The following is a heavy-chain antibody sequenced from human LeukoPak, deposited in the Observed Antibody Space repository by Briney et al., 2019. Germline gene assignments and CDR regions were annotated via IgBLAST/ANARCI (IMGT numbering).Heavy chain of an antibody. CDR1: GFTFSSYG. CDR3: ARESSSSWYFDY. D-gene: IGHD6-13*01. J-gene: IGHJ4*02. Sequence: PGGSLRLSCAASGFTFSSYGMHWVRQAPGKGLEWVAVIRYDGSNKYYADSVKGRFTISRDNSKNTLYLQMNSLRAEDTAVYYCARESSSSWYFDYWGQGTLVTVSS. V-gene: IGHV3-30*02. CDR2: IRYDGSNK.